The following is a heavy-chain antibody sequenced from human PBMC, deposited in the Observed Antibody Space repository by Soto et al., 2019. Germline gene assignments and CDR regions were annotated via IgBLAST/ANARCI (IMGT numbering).Heavy chain of an antibody. J-gene: IGHJ4*02. V-gene: IGHV3-74*01. D-gene: IGHD3-22*01. CDR2: INGDGSTT. Sequence: EVQLVESGGALVQPGGSLRLSCAASGFTFSSYWMHWVRQAPGKGLVWVSRINGDGSTTTYADSVQGRFIISRDNAKNMLYLQMNSLPAEDTAVYYCARPRYDGSGTPFDHWGQGTLVTVSS. CDR1: GFTFSSYW. CDR3: ARPRYDGSGTPFDH.